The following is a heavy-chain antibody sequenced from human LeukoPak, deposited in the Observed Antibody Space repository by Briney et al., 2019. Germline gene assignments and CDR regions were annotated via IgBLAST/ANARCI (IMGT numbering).Heavy chain of an antibody. V-gene: IGHV5-51*01. J-gene: IGHJ5*02. Sequence: GESLKISCKGSGYSFNNYWIGWVRQMPGKGLEWMGIIYPGDSDVRYSPSFQGQVTISADKSISTAYLQWSSLKASDTAMYYCARTRHYYDSSGYSYNWFDPWGQGTLVTVSS. CDR1: GYSFNNYW. CDR2: IYPGDSDV. CDR3: ARTRHYYDSSGYSYNWFDP. D-gene: IGHD3-22*01.